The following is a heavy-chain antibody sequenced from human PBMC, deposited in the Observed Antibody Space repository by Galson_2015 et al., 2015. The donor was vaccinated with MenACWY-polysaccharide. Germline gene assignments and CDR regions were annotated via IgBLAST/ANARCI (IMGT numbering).Heavy chain of an antibody. CDR1: GFTFTDYA. Sequence: SLRLSCAVSGFTFTDYAMHWVRQAPGKGLDWVAAISYDGSKQYYADSVKGRVTVSRDDSKNTVYLQMNSPRPDDTAVYFCTKDRPLRGLTKFYYGMGVWGQGTTVIVSS. V-gene: IGHV3-30*18. CDR2: ISYDGSKQ. J-gene: IGHJ6*02. CDR3: TKDRPLRGLTKFYYGMGV.